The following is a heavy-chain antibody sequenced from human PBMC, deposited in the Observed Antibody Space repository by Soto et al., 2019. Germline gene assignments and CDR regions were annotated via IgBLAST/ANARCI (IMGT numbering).Heavy chain of an antibody. V-gene: IGHV4-31*03. J-gene: IGHJ6*02. D-gene: IGHD5-18*01. CDR3: ARARRGYSYGNPYYCGMDV. CDR2: IYYSGST. Sequence: SSETLSLTCTVSGGSISSGGYYWSWIRQHPGKGLEWIGYIYYSGSTYYNPSLKSRVTISVDTSKNQFSLKLSSVTAADTAVYYCARARRGYSYGNPYYCGMDVWGQGTTVTVSS. CDR1: GGSISSGGYY.